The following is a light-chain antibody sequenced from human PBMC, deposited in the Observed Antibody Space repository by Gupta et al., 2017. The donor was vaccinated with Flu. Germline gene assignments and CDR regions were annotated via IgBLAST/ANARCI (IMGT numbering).Light chain of an antibody. J-gene: IGLJ3*02. CDR3: CSYATASWV. CDR2: ENK. CDR1: SNDVGSYNL. Sequence: QSALTQPASVSGSPGQSITISCTGTSNDVGSYNLVSWYPQHPGKVPKLMIYENKKRPSGVSNRFSGSKSGNTASLTIAGVQAEDEADYYCCSYATASWVFGGGTKVTVL. V-gene: IGLV2-23*01.